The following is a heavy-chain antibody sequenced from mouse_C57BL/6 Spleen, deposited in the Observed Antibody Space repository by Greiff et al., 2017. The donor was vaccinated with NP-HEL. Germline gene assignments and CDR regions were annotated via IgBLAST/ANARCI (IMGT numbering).Heavy chain of an antibody. CDR2: ISYDGSN. Sequence: EVKLQESGPGLVKPSQSLSLTCSVTGYSITSGYYWNWIRQFPGNKLEWMGYISYDGSNNYNPSLKNRISITRDTSKNQFFLKLNSVTTEDTATYYCARAFYYSNYPWYFDVWGTGTTVTVSS. V-gene: IGHV3-6*01. D-gene: IGHD2-5*01. CDR3: ARAFYYSNYPWYFDV. CDR1: GYSITSGYY. J-gene: IGHJ1*03.